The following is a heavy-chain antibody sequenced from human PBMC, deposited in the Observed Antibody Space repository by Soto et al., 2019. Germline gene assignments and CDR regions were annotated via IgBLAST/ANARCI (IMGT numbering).Heavy chain of an antibody. J-gene: IGHJ4*02. CDR1: GGSFSGYY. CDR3: ARARMPGYSSSAGFDY. D-gene: IGHD6-6*01. CDR2: INHSGST. Sequence: SETLSLTCAVYGGSFSGYYWSWIRQPPGKGLEWIGEINHSGSTNYNPSLKSRVTISVDTSKNQFSLKLSSVTAADTAVYYCARARMPGYSSSAGFDYWGQGTPVTVSS. V-gene: IGHV4-34*01.